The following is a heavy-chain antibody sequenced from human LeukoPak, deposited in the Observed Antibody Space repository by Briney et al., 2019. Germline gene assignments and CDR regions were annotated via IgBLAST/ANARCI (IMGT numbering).Heavy chain of an antibody. D-gene: IGHD2-21*02. J-gene: IGHJ4*02. V-gene: IGHV4-34*01. CDR3: AIESYCGGDCSFDY. CDR1: GGSFSGYY. Sequence: SETLSLTCAVYGGSFSGYYWSWIRQPPGNGLEWIGGINHSGSTNYNPSLKSRVTISVDTSKNQFSLKLSSVTAADTAVYYCAIESYCGGDCSFDYWGQGTLVTVSS. CDR2: INHSGST.